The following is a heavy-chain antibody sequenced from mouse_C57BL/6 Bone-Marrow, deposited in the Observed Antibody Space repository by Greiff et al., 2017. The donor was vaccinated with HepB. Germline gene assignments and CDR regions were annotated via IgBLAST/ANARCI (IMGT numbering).Heavy chain of an antibody. V-gene: IGHV1-82*01. CDR3: AREGSMAY. Sequence: QVQLQQSGPELVKPGASVKISCKASGYAFSSSWMNWVKQRPGKGLEWIGRIYPGVGDTNYNGKFKGKATLTADKSSSTAYMQLSSLTSEDSAVYFCAREGSMAYWGQGTLVTVSA. D-gene: IGHD2-10*02. CDR1: GYAFSSSW. CDR2: IYPGVGDT. J-gene: IGHJ3*01.